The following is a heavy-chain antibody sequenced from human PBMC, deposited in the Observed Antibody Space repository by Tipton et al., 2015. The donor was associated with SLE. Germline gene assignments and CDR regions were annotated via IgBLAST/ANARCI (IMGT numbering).Heavy chain of an antibody. Sequence: SLRLSCAASGFTLSTYWMNWVRQAPGKGLEWVANIKEDGSEKNYVDSVKGRITVSRDNAKNSLLLHMNSLRAEDTAVYYCARESGGTAARDYYYYYYMDVWGEGTTVTVSS. CDR1: GFTLSTYW. V-gene: IGHV3-7*01. D-gene: IGHD2-2*01. CDR3: ARESGGTAARDYYYYYYMDV. J-gene: IGHJ6*03. CDR2: IKEDGSEK.